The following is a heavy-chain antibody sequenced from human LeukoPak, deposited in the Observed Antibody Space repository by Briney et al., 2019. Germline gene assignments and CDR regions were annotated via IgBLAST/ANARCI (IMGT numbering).Heavy chain of an antibody. J-gene: IGHJ5*02. CDR2: VSHDGTT. CDR3: ARLDCYDVVGRYNH. Sequence: SGTLSLTCSVSGDSVATYYWSWIRQATGKGLEWIGYVSHDGTTNYTPSLRSRVIMSVDTANNTISLRLTSVTAADTAIYYCARLDCYDVVGRYNHWGRGTQVTVS. D-gene: IGHD3/OR15-3a*01. V-gene: IGHV4-59*08. CDR1: GDSVATYY.